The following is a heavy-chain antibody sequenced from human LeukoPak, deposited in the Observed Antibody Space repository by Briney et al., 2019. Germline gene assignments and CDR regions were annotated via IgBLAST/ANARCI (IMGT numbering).Heavy chain of an antibody. V-gene: IGHV4-34*01. CDR2: INHSGST. CDR1: GGSFSGYY. D-gene: IGHD3-22*01. Sequence: PSETLSLTCAVYGGSFSGYYWSWIRQPPGKGLEWIGEINHSGSTNYNPSLKSRVTISVDTSKNQFSLKLSSVTAADTAVYYCARRSSRYCYDSSGYYSAEFDYWGQGTLVTVSS. J-gene: IGHJ4*02. CDR3: ARRSSRYCYDSSGYYSAEFDY.